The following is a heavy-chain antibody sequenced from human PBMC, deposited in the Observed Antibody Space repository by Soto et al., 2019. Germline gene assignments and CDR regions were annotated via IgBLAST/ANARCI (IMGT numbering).Heavy chain of an antibody. J-gene: IGHJ4*02. V-gene: IGHV3-72*01. D-gene: IGHD1-20*01. CDR1: GRTFSDHY. Sequence: EVQLVESGGGLVQPGGSLRLSCAVSGRTFSDHYMGWVRQAPGKGLDLVGRIRDRVHSYSTEYAASVKGRFTISRDDSRNSLYLQMNSLKMEDTAVFYCVSLWSVTGSRDYWGRGTLVTVSS. CDR2: IRDRVHSYST. CDR3: VSLWSVTGSRDY.